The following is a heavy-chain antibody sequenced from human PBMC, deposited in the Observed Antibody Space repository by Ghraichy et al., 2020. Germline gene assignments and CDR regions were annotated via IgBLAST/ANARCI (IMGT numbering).Heavy chain of an antibody. CDR1: GFAFSNFW. CDR2: INSDGSNT. D-gene: IGHD1-26*01. J-gene: IGHJ5*02. CDR3: ARVGTVWELLPP. Sequence: GGSLRLSCAASGFAFSNFWMYWVRQAPGKGLVWVSRINSDGSNTSYADSVKGRFTISRDNAKNTLYLQMNSLRAEDTAVYYCARVGTVWELLPPWGQGIPVTVSS. V-gene: IGHV3-74*01.